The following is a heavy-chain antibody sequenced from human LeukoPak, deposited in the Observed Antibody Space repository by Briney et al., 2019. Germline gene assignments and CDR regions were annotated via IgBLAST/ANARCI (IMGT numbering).Heavy chain of an antibody. V-gene: IGHV4-38-2*01. Sequence: SETLSLTCGVSGYPINNAYYWGWIRQPPGKGLEWIGSIYYSGSTYYNPSLKSRVTISVDTSKNQFSLKLSSVSAADTAVYYCARRQRINNIDFWCSYSQSGFDYWGQGTLVTVSS. CDR1: GYPINNAYY. CDR3: ARRQRINNIDFWCSYSQSGFDY. CDR2: IYYSGST. J-gene: IGHJ4*02. D-gene: IGHD3-3*01.